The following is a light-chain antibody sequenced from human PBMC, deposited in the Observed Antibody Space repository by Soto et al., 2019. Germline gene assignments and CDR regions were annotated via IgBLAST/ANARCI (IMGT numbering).Light chain of an antibody. CDR2: GAS. CDR1: QSISSY. CDR3: QQSYSSPPWT. V-gene: IGKV1-39*01. J-gene: IGKJ1*01. Sequence: DIQMTQSPSSLSASVGDSVTITCRASQSISSYLNWYQREPGKAPKLLIYGASSLQSGVPSRFSGSGSGTDFTLTISSLQPEDFATYYCQQSYSSPPWTFGQGTKVEIK.